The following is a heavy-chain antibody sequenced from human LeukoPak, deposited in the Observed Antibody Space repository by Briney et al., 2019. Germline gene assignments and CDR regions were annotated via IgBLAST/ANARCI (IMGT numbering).Heavy chain of an antibody. V-gene: IGHV3-30-3*01. Sequence: GGSLRLSCAASGFTFSSYAMHWVRQAPGKGLEWVAVISHHGSNKYYADSVKGRFTISRDNSKNTLYLQMNSLRAEDTAVYYCATEKGVSDIWGQGTMVTVSS. J-gene: IGHJ3*02. CDR2: ISHHGSNK. CDR1: GFTFSSYA. CDR3: ATEKGVSDI. D-gene: IGHD1-14*01.